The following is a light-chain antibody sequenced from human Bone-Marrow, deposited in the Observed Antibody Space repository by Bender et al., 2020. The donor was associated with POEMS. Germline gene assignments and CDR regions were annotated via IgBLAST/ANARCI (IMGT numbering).Light chain of an antibody. J-gene: IGLJ3*02. CDR3: STWDDRLNAWL. CDR1: SNGRNP. V-gene: IGLV1-44*01. Sequence: QSVLTQPPSASGTPGQRVTISCSGGSNGRNPINWYQQLPGTAPRLVIYADDRRPSGVPNRFSASKSGSSASLAISGLQSEDAADYYCSTWDDRLNAWLFGGGTKLTVL. CDR2: ADD.